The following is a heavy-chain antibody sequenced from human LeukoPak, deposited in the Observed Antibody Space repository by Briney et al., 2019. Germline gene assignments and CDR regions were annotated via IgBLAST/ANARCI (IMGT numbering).Heavy chain of an antibody. D-gene: IGHD5-12*01. CDR2: MSSSGSTI. V-gene: IGHV3-48*03. J-gene: IGHJ4*02. CDR1: GFTFSSYE. CDR3: ARAWWLRLDY. Sequence: GGSLRLSCAASGFTFSSYEMNWVRKAPGKGLERVSYMSSSGSTIYYADSVKGLFTISRDNAKNSLYLQMNSLRAEDTAGYYCARAWWLRLDYWGQGTLVTVSS.